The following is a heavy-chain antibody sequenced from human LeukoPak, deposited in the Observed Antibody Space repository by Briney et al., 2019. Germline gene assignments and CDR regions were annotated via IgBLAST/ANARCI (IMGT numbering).Heavy chain of an antibody. V-gene: IGHV4-39*01. J-gene: IGHJ4*02. D-gene: IGHD2-2*01. CDR2: IYYSGYS. Sequence: SETLSLTCNVSGASINNNNYYWGWIRQPPGKGLEWIGSIYYSGYSYYNPSLKSRVTISVDTSKNQLSLKLSSVTAADTAVYYCARQLGYCSSTSCYADKVDYWGQGTLVTVSS. CDR3: ARQLGYCSSTSCYADKVDY. CDR1: GASINNNNYY.